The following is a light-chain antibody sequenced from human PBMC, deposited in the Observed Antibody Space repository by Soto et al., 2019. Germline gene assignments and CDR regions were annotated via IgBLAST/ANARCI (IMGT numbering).Light chain of an antibody. CDR1: QSVRSSY. CDR2: GAS. V-gene: IGKV3D-20*02. J-gene: IGKJ5*01. Sequence: EIVLTQSPGTLSLSPGEGATLSCRASQSVRSSYLAWYQQKPGQAPRLLIYGASSRATGIPARFSGSGSGTEFSLTISSLEPEDVAVYYCQQRSQWPPMTFGQGPRLEIK. CDR3: QQRSQWPPMT.